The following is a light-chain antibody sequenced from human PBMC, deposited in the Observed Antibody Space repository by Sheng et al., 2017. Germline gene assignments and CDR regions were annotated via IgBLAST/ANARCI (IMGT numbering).Light chain of an antibody. CDR3: QQSYSIPPTWT. Sequence: DIQMTQSPSSMSASVGDRVTITCRASQGIGNSLAWFQQKPGKAPKSLIYAASILQSGVPSRFSGSGSGADFTLTISNLQAEDLATYYCQQSYSIPPTWTFGQGTKVEIK. CDR2: AAS. J-gene: IGKJ1*01. CDR1: QGIGNS. V-gene: IGKV1-16*01.